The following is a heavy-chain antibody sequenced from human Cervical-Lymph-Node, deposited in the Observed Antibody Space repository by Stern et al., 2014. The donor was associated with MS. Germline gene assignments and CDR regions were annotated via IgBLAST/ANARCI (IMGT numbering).Heavy chain of an antibody. CDR1: GGTFSNYP. CDR2: IGPFFGKP. Sequence: VQLVESGAEVKKPGSSVKVSCKASGGTFSNYPPTWVRQPPGQGLEWMGGIGPFFGKPNYAQKFQGRVTITADESTSTAYMDLSSLRSEDTAVYYCASPLTATSVPFGYYGMDVWGQGTTVTVS. CDR3: ASPLTATSVPFGYYGMDV. V-gene: IGHV1-69*01. J-gene: IGHJ6*02. D-gene: IGHD4-17*01.